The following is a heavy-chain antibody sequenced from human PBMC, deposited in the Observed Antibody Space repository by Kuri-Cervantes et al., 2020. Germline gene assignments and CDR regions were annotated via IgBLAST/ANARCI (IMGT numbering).Heavy chain of an antibody. Sequence: GGSLRLSCAASGFTVSSNYMSWVRQAPGKGLEWVSVIYSGGSTYYADSVKGRFTISRDNAKNSLYLQMNNLRAEDTAVYYCARPGPHSSSWYNYWGQGTLVTVSS. D-gene: IGHD6-13*01. CDR1: GFTVSSNY. CDR2: IYSGGST. V-gene: IGHV3-66*04. CDR3: ARPGPHSSSWYNY. J-gene: IGHJ4*02.